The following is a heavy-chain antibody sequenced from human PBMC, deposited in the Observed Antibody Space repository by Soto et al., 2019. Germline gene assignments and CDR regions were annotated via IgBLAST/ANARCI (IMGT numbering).Heavy chain of an antibody. CDR3: ARGDTADGMDV. CDR2: IYYSGST. D-gene: IGHD5-18*01. V-gene: IGHV4-31*01. CDR1: GVSISSGGYY. J-gene: IGHJ6*02. Sequence: QVQLQESGPGLVKPSQTLSLTCTVSGVSISSGGYYWSWIRQHPGKGLEWIGYIYYSGSTYYNPSLKSLVTISVDTYKHQFSRKLSSVTAADTAVYYCARGDTADGMDVWGQGTTVTVSS.